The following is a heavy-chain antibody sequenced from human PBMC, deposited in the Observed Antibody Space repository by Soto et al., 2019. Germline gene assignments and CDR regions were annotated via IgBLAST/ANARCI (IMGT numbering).Heavy chain of an antibody. J-gene: IGHJ4*02. D-gene: IGHD7-27*01. Sequence: EVRLLESGGGSAQPGGSLRLSCAASGFNFRTYAMYWVRQAPGKGLEWVSAIDDGNIAYYADSVKGRFIISRDNSKSTLYLQVDSLRPEDAAVYYCARDPKTSGGQHWAFNYFDSWGQGTLVTVSS. V-gene: IGHV3-23*05. CDR2: IDDGNIA. CDR3: ARDPKTSGGQHWAFNYFDS. CDR1: GFNFRTYA.